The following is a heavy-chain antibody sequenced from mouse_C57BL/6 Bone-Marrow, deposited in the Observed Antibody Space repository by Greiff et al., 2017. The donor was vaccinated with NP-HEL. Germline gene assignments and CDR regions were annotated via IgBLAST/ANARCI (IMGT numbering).Heavy chain of an antibody. D-gene: IGHD1-1*01. CDR3: TRPITTVVEGYFDV. CDR2: IRLKSDNYAT. CDR1: GFTFSNYW. Sequence: EVHLVESGGGLVQPGGSMKLSCVASGFTFSNYWMNWVRQSPEKGLEWVAQIRLKSDNYATHYAESVKGRFTISRDDAKCSVYLQMNTLRAEDTEISYCTRPITTVVEGYFDVWGTGTTVTVSS. J-gene: IGHJ1*03. V-gene: IGHV6-3*01.